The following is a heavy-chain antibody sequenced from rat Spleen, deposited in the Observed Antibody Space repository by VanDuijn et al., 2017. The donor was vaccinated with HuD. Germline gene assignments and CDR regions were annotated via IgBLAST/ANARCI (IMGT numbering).Heavy chain of an antibody. J-gene: IGHJ1*01. V-gene: IGHV3-1*01. CDR2: INYSGST. Sequence: EVQLQESGPGLVKPSQSLSLTCSVTGYSITSNYWGWIRKFPGNKMEWIGHINYSGSTTYNPSLKSRISITRDTSKNQFFLQLNSVTTEDTATYYCARYYDGSTGYWYFDFWGPGTMVTVSS. CDR1: GYSITSNY. D-gene: IGHD1-12*03. CDR3: ARYYDGSTGYWYFDF.